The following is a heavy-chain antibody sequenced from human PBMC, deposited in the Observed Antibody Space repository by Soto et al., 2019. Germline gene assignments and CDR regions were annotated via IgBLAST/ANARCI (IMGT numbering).Heavy chain of an antibody. J-gene: IGHJ6*02. D-gene: IGHD6-13*01. CDR1: GFTFSSYG. Sequence: GGSLRLSCAASGFTFSSYGMHWVCQAPGKGLEWVAVISYDGSNKYYADSVKGRFTISRDNSKNTLYLQMNSLRAEDTAVYYCAKDVYRQLVLLHPPGYYYYGMDVWGQGTTVTVSS. CDR2: ISYDGSNK. V-gene: IGHV3-30*18. CDR3: AKDVYRQLVLLHPPGYYYYGMDV.